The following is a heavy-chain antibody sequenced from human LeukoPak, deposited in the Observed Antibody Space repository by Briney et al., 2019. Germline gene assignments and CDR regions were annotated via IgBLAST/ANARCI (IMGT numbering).Heavy chain of an antibody. V-gene: IGHV4-39*01. Sequence: SETLSLTCTVSGGSISSSSYSWGWIRQPPGKGLEWIGSIYYSGSTYYNPSLKSRGTISVDTSKNQFSLRLSSVTAADTAVYYCARPTTGSVWFDPWGQGTLVTVSS. D-gene: IGHD4-17*01. CDR1: GGSISSSSYS. CDR2: IYYSGST. J-gene: IGHJ5*02. CDR3: ARPTTGSVWFDP.